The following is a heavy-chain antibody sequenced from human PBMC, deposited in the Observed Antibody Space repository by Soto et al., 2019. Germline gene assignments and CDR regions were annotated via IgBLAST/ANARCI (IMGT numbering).Heavy chain of an antibody. Sequence: EVQLLESGGGLVQPGGSLRLSCAASGFTVSNSAMSWARQAPGKGLEWVSGISTSGASTYYADSVKGRFSISRDASKNTVSLQMNSLRVDDTAVYYCARGLQAPLFGGQGALVIASP. CDR1: GFTVSNSA. CDR2: ISTSGAST. V-gene: IGHV3-23*01. CDR3: ARGLQAPLF. J-gene: IGHJ4*02.